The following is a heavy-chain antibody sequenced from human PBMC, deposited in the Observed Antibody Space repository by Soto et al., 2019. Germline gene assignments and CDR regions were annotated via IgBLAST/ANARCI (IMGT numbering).Heavy chain of an antibody. CDR2: IILALGTP. J-gene: IGHJ5*02. CDR3: GRYCTNTKCRGGYYLDL. Sequence: QVLLVQSGAEMKQPVSSVSVSCRASGDSFTNYAFTWLRQAPGQGPEWLGGIILALGTPHYSQRFQGRLTITADESSSTVYMELGSLRLDDTAVYYCGRYCTNTKCRGGYYLDLWGQGTLLTVSS. D-gene: IGHD2-8*01. V-gene: IGHV1-69*01. CDR1: GDSFTNYA.